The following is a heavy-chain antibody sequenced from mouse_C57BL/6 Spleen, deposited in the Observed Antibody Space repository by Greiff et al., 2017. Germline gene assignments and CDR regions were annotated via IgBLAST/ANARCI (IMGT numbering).Heavy chain of an antibody. CDR3: ARKDYYGSSYGYFDV. V-gene: IGHV2-2*01. CDR1: GFSLTSYG. D-gene: IGHD1-1*01. CDR2: IWSGGST. J-gene: IGHJ1*03. Sequence: QVHVKQSGPGLVQPSQSLSITCTVSGFSLTSYGVHWVRQSPGKGLEWLGVIWSGGSTDYNAAFISRLSISKDNSKSQVFFKMNSLQADDTAIYYCARKDYYGSSYGYFDVWGTGTTVTVSS.